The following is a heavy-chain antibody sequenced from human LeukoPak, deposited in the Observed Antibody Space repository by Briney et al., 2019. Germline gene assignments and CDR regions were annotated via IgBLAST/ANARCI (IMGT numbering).Heavy chain of an antibody. CDR1: GFTFSSYE. CDR2: ISSSGSTI. Sequence: GGSLRLSCAASGFTFSSYEMNWVRQAPGKGLEWVSYISSSGSTIYYADSVKGRFTISRDNAKNSLYLQMNSLRAEDTALYYCARDPGYYGSGSYYNSYYFDYWGQGTLVTVSS. V-gene: IGHV3-48*03. CDR3: ARDPGYYGSGSYYNSYYFDY. J-gene: IGHJ4*02. D-gene: IGHD3-10*01.